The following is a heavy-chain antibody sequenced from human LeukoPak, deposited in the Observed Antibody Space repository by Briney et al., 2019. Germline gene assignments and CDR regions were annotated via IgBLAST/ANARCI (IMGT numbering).Heavy chain of an antibody. D-gene: IGHD3-10*01. Sequence: SVKVSCKTSGCTFSSHSMNWVRQAPGQGLEWMGRIIPILGIANYAQKFQGRVTITADKSTSTAYMELSSLRSEDTAVYYCARLYYYGSGSYFNYYGMDVWGQGTTVTVSS. J-gene: IGHJ6*02. V-gene: IGHV1-69*02. CDR2: IIPILGIA. CDR3: ARLYYYGSGSYFNYYGMDV. CDR1: GCTFSSHS.